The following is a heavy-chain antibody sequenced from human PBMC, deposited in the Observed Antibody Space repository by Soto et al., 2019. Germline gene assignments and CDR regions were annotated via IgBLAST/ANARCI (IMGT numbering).Heavy chain of an antibody. Sequence: QVQLVESGGGVVQPGTSLRLSCAASGFTFSNYGMHWVRQAPGKGLEWVAFFSYDGTNKYYADSVKGRFTISRDNSKNTLYLQINSLRAEDTAVYYCAKAQLEGGDAFDIWGQGTMVTVSS. J-gene: IGHJ3*02. CDR2: FSYDGTNK. CDR3: AKAQLEGGDAFDI. V-gene: IGHV3-30*18. D-gene: IGHD1-26*01. CDR1: GFTFSNYG.